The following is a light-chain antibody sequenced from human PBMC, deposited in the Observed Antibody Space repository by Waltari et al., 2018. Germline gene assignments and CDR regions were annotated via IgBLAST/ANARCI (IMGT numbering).Light chain of an antibody. V-gene: IGKV1-5*01. CDR3: QQFDTDVT. J-gene: IGKJ2*01. Sequence: IQVIQSPSTLSASVGDTDTISCRVSHRINIWLAWYQQKPGKAPKLLIKKASTLEDGVPSRFSGSGSGTEFTLTIKSLQPDDFGTYFCQQFDTDVTFGQGTKVEI. CDR1: HRINIW. CDR2: KAS.